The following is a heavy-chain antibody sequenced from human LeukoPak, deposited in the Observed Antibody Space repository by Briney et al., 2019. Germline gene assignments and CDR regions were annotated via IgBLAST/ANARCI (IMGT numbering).Heavy chain of an antibody. D-gene: IGHD1-26*01. CDR3: AKVSGSYVV. CDR1: GFTFSSFA. J-gene: IGHJ4*02. Sequence: GGSLRLSCAASGFTFSSFAMSWVRRAPGKGLEWVSGISDSGGSTYYADSVKGRFTISRDNSKNTMYLQMNSLRAEDTAVYYCAKVSGSYVVWGQGTLVSVSS. CDR2: ISDSGGST. V-gene: IGHV3-23*01.